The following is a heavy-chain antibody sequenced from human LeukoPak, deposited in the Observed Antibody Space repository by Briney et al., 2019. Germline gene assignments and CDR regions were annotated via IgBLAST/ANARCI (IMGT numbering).Heavy chain of an antibody. V-gene: IGHV3-74*01. Sequence: PGGSLRLSCAASGFTFSRFAMSWVRHAPGQGLVWVSRIKGDGISTNYADSVKGRFTISRDIAKNTLYLQMNSLRAEDTGVYYCAKDHYWSIDYWGRGTLVTVSS. CDR1: GFTFSRFA. CDR3: AKDHYWSIDY. D-gene: IGHD3-3*01. J-gene: IGHJ4*02. CDR2: IKGDGIST.